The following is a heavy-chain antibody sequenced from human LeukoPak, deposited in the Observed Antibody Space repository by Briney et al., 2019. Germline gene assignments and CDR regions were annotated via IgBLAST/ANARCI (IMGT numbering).Heavy chain of an antibody. CDR2: FDPADGEP. D-gene: IGHD4-17*01. CDR1: GHTLTEVS. Sequence: GASVKVSCKISGHTLTEVSMHWVRQAPGKGLEWMGGFDPADGEPIYAQKFQGRVTMSEDTSTDTAYMDLSSLRSEDTAVYYCATEVVGYGDVHYFDSWGQGTLVTVSS. V-gene: IGHV1-24*01. CDR3: ATEVVGYGDVHYFDS. J-gene: IGHJ4*02.